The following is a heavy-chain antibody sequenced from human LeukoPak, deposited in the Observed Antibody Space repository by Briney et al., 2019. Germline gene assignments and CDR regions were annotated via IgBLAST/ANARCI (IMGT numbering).Heavy chain of an antibody. J-gene: IGHJ4*02. Sequence: GGSLRLSCAASGFTFSSYGMHWVRQAPGKGLEWVAFIRYDGSNKYYADSVKGRFTISRDNSKNTLYLQMNSLRAEDTAVYYCAKALGGDTAMVTIDYWGQGTLVTVSS. V-gene: IGHV3-30*02. CDR1: GFTFSSYG. D-gene: IGHD5-18*01. CDR3: AKALGGDTAMVTIDY. CDR2: IRYDGSNK.